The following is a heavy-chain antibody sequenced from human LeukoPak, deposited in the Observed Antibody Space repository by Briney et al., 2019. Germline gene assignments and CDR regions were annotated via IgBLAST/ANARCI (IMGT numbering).Heavy chain of an antibody. CDR3: AKVRPRLGYCSSTSCVGGGYFDY. D-gene: IGHD2-2*01. V-gene: IGHV1-69*13. Sequence: GASVKVSCKASGGTFSSYAISWVRQAPGQGLEWMGGIIPIFGTANYAQKIQGRVTITADESTSTAYMELSSLRSEDTAVYYCAKVRPRLGYCSSTSCVGGGYFDYWGQGTLVTVSS. CDR2: IIPIFGTA. CDR1: GGTFSSYA. J-gene: IGHJ4*02.